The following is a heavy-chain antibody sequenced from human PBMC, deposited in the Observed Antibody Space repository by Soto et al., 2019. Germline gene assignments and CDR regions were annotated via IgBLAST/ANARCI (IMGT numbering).Heavy chain of an antibody. D-gene: IGHD2-15*01. CDR1: GGSISSGGYY. CDR3: ASDAGDYCSGGSCYPHYYYYGMDV. CDR2: IYSSGST. Sequence: QVQLQESGPGLVKPSQTLSLTCTVSGGSISSGGYYWSWIRQHPGKDLEWIGYIYSSGSTYYNPSLESRVTISVDTSKNQLSLKLSSVPAADTAVYYCASDAGDYCSGGSCYPHYYYYGMDVWGHGTTVTVSS. J-gene: IGHJ6*02. V-gene: IGHV4-31*03.